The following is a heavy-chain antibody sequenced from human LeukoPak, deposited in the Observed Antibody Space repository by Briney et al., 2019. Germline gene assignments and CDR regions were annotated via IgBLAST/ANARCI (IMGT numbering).Heavy chain of an antibody. Sequence: SETLSLTCAVYGGSFSGYYWSWIRQPPGKGLEWIGEINHSGSTNYNPSLKSRVTISVDTSKNQFSLKLSSVTAADTAVYYCARAGANIIVVVAATHWFDPWGQGTLVTVSS. CDR1: GGSFSGYY. CDR3: ARAGANIIVVVAATHWFDP. V-gene: IGHV4-34*01. D-gene: IGHD2-15*01. CDR2: INHSGST. J-gene: IGHJ5*02.